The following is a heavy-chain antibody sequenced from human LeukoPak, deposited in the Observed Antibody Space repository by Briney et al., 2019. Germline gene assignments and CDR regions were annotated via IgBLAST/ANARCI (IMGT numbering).Heavy chain of an antibody. CDR1: GGSISSYY. J-gene: IGHJ4*02. V-gene: IGHV4-59*01. Sequence: PSETLSLTCTVSGGSISSYYWSWIWQPPGKGLEWIGYIYYSGNTNYNPSLKSRVTISVDTSKNQFSLKLSSVTAADTAVYYCASQIMSSSRQAFDYWGQGTLVTVSP. CDR3: ASQIMSSSRQAFDY. CDR2: IYYSGNT. D-gene: IGHD6-13*01.